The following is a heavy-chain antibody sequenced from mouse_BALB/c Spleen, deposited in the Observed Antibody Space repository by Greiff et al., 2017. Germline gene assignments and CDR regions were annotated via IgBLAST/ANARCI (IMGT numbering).Heavy chain of an antibody. CDR2: IYPGDGDT. Sequence: QVQLKESGAELVRPGSSVKISCKASGYAFSSYWMNWVKQRPGQGLEWIGQIYPGDGDTNYNGKFKGKATLTADKSSSTAYMQLSSLTSEDSAVYFCARDGGGWFAYWGQGTLVTVSA. CDR3: ARDGGGWFAY. V-gene: IGHV1-80*01. CDR1: GYAFSSYW. J-gene: IGHJ3*01.